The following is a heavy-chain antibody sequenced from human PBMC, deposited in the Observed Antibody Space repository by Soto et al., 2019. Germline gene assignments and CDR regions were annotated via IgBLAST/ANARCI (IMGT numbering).Heavy chain of an antibody. V-gene: IGHV3-48*01. J-gene: IGHJ4*02. D-gene: IGHD1-26*01. CDR2: INSGSASV. CDR3: ASSASPDAY. Sequence: EVQLVDSGGGLVQPGGSLRLSCVASGFIFNSYSMNWVRQAPGKGLEWISFINSGSASVFYADSVKGRFTISRDNAKKSLYLQMNSLRAEDTAVYYCASSASPDAYGGQGTLVTVSS. CDR1: GFIFNSYS.